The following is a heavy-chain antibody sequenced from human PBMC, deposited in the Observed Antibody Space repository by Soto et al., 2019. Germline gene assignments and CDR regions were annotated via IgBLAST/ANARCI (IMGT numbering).Heavy chain of an antibody. V-gene: IGHV4-34*01. J-gene: IGHJ3*02. Sequence: SATLSLTCVVSGGSFSTYYYHWIRQSPGKGLEWIGEINHSGSNNYSPSLKSRVTMSLDTSKNQCSLKLTSATAADTAVYYCARGGSNDWQVAFDIWGQGTMVTRSS. D-gene: IGHD3-9*01. CDR3: ARGGSNDWQVAFDI. CDR1: GGSFSTYY. CDR2: INHSGSN.